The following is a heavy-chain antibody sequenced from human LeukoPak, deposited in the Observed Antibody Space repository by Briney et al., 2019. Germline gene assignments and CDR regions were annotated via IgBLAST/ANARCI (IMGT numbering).Heavy chain of an antibody. CDR3: AKTDSSGYSYFDY. CDR1: GFTFSGSA. D-gene: IGHD3-22*01. CDR2: IRSKANSYAT. J-gene: IGHJ4*02. Sequence: SGGSLRLSCAASGFTFSGSAMHWVRQASGKGLEWVGRIRSKANSYATAYAASVKGRFTISRDDSKNTAYLQMNSLKTEDTAVYYCAKTDSSGYSYFDYWGQGTLVTVSS. V-gene: IGHV3-73*01.